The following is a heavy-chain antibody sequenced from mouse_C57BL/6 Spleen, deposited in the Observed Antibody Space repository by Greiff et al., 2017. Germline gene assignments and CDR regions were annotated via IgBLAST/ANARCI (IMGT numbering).Heavy chain of an antibody. Sequence: VQLLQSGAELVKPGASVKLSCKASGYTFTSYWMQWVKQRPGQGLEWIGEIDPSDSYTNYNQKFQGKATLTVDTSYITAYMQLSSLTSEDSAVYYCARKEGRVDYWGQGTSVTVSS. CDR1: GYTFTSYW. CDR2: IDPSDSYT. V-gene: IGHV1-50*01. CDR3: ARKEGRVDY. J-gene: IGHJ4*01.